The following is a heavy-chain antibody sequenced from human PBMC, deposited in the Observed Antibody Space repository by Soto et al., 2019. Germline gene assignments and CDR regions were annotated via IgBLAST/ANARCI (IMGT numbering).Heavy chain of an antibody. J-gene: IGHJ3*02. V-gene: IGHV3-11*01. CDR3: ARGKYYYDSSGPFSDAFDI. Sequence: PGGSLRLSCAASGFTFSDYYMSWIRQAPGKGLEWVSYISSSGSTIYYADSVKGRFTISRDNAKNSLYLQMNSLRAEDTAVYYCARGKYYYDSSGPFSDAFDIWGQGTMVTVSS. D-gene: IGHD3-22*01. CDR1: GFTFSDYY. CDR2: ISSSGSTI.